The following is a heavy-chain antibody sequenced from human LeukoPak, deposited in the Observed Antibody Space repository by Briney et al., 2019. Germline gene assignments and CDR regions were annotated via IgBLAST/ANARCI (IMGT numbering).Heavy chain of an antibody. CDR1: GGTFSSYA. V-gene: IGHV1-69*05. CDR3: ARQGYGATSQGAADY. CDR2: IIPIFGTA. Sequence: SVKVSCKASGGTFSSYAISWVRQAPGQGLEWMGGIIPIFGTANYAQKFQGRVTLTTDTSTSTAYMELRSLRSDDTAVYYCARQGYGATSQGAADYWGQGTLVTVSS. J-gene: IGHJ4*02. D-gene: IGHD4/OR15-4a*01.